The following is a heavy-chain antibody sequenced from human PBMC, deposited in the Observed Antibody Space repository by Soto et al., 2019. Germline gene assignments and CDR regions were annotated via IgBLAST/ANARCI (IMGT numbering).Heavy chain of an antibody. Sequence: ASVKVSCKASGYTFTGYYMHWVRQAPGQGLEWMGWINPNSGGTNYAQKFQGWVTMTRDTSISTAYMELSRLRSDDTAVYYCARSGSGYDHDHDAFDIWGQGTMVTVSS. CDR2: INPNSGGT. V-gene: IGHV1-2*04. CDR3: ARSGSGYDHDHDAFDI. CDR1: GYTFTGYY. J-gene: IGHJ3*02. D-gene: IGHD5-12*01.